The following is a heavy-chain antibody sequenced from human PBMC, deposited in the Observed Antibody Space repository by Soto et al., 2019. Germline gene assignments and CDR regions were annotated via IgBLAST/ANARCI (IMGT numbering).Heavy chain of an antibody. J-gene: IGHJ6*02. CDR3: AKDLIQLRFLEWLRRRAFYGMDV. Sequence: PGVSLRLSCAASGFTFSSYAMSWVRQAPGKGLEWVSAISGSGGSTYYADSVKGRFTISRDNSKNTLYLQMNSLRAEDTAVYYCAKDLIQLRFLEWLRRRAFYGMDVWGQGTTVTVSS. V-gene: IGHV3-23*01. D-gene: IGHD3-3*01. CDR1: GFTFSSYA. CDR2: ISGSGGST.